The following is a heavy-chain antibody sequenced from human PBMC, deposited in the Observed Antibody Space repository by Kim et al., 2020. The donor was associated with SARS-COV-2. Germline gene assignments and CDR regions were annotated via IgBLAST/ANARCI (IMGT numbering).Heavy chain of an antibody. D-gene: IGHD4-17*01. CDR1: GGSISGNTQY. CDR2: ISYSGTT. J-gene: IGHJ2*01. Sequence: SETLSLTCTVSGGSISGNTQYWGWVRQPPGKGLEWITSISYSGTTYDNPSLKSRVTISVATSKNQFYLHLSYVTAADTAVYYCAGRTTVVTQRGFYLDL. CDR3: AGRTTVVTQRGFYLDL. V-gene: IGHV4-39*01.